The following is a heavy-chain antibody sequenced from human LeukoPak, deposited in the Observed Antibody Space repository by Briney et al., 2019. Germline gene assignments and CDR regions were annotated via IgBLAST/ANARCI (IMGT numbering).Heavy chain of an antibody. V-gene: IGHV1-18*01. CDR2: ISAYNGNT. Sequence: GASVKVSWKASGYTFTSYGISWVRQAPGQGLEWMGWISAYNGNTNYAQKVQGRVTMTTDTSTSTAYMEVRSLRSDDTAVYYCARDAYYYFGSGSPIRAFDIWGQGTMVTVSS. CDR1: GYTFTSYG. J-gene: IGHJ3*02. CDR3: ARDAYYYFGSGSPIRAFDI. D-gene: IGHD3-10*01.